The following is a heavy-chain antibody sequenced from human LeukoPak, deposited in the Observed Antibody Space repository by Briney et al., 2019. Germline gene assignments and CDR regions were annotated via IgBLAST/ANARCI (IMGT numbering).Heavy chain of an antibody. V-gene: IGHV3-33*01. D-gene: IGHD3-10*01. CDR2: IWYDGSQK. CDR3: ARDVGNFGSGSSYFDS. J-gene: IGHJ4*02. Sequence: GGSLRLSCTPSGFTFSSYGFHWVRQAPGKGLESVAVIWYDGSQKYYADSVKGRFTISRDNSKNTLSLQMNSLRAEDTAVYYCARDVGNFGSGSSYFDSWGQGTLVTVSS. CDR1: GFTFSSYG.